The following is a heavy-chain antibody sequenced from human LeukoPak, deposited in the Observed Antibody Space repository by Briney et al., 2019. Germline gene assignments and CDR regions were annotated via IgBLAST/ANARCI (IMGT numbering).Heavy chain of an antibody. CDR2: IYYTGTT. D-gene: IGHD3-9*01. V-gene: IGHV4-31*03. CDR1: GDSISSVAYY. CDR3: ARTVSGYHFDY. Sequence: PSETLSLTCTVSGDSISSVAYYWSGIRQHPGKGLEWIGYIYYTGTTYYNPSLKSRVTISVDTSKNQFSLNLSSVTAADTAVYYCARTVSGYHFDYWGQGTLVTVSS. J-gene: IGHJ4*02.